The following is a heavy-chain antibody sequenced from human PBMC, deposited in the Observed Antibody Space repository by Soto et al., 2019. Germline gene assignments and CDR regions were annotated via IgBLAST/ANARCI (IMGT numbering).Heavy chain of an antibody. Sequence: GGSLRLSCVASGFTFSNYAMNWGRQAPGKGLEWVSSVGVLGDTYYADSVKGRFTISRDNSDNTVNLQMNSLRAEDTAVYYCAKNYYFDSWGQGTLVTVSS. J-gene: IGHJ4*02. CDR1: GFTFSNYA. CDR3: AKNYYFDS. V-gene: IGHV3-23*01. CDR2: VGVLGDT.